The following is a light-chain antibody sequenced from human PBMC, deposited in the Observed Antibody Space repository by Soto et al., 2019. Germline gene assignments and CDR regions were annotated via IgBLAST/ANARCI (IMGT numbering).Light chain of an antibody. V-gene: IGLV2-14*01. CDR2: ASS. J-gene: IGLJ1*01. CDR1: SSDVGGYNY. CDR3: SSYGGGATFYV. Sequence: QSALTQPASVSGSPGQSITISCTGTSSDVGGYNYVSWYQHHAGKAPRLMIYASSNRPSGVSHRFSGSRSGNTASLTIYRLQPEDEADYYCSSYGGGATFYVFGTGTKVTVL.